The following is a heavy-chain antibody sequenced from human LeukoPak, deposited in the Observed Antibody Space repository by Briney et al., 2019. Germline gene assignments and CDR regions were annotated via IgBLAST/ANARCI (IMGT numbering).Heavy chain of an antibody. J-gene: IGHJ4*02. D-gene: IGHD3-22*01. CDR1: GFTSSSYW. CDR3: ASEIEGDDYYDSSGYYRYFDY. V-gene: IGHV3-7*01. CDR2: IKQDGSEK. Sequence: GGSLRLSCAASGFTSSSYWMSWVRQAPGKGLEWVANIKQDGSEKYYVDSVKGRFTISRDNAKNSLYLQMNSLRAEDTAVYYCASEIEGDDYYDSSGYYRYFDYWGQGTLVTVSS.